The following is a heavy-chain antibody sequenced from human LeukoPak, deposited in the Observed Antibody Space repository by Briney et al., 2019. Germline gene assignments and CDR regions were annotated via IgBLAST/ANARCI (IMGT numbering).Heavy chain of an antibody. Sequence: SETLSLTCAVSGYSISSGYYWGWIRQPPGKGLEWIGSIYHSGSTYYNPSLKSRVTISVDTSKNQFSLKLSSVTAADTAVYYCARFGVRGVKIDYWGQGTLVTVSS. CDR1: GYSISSGYY. CDR3: ARFGVRGVKIDY. J-gene: IGHJ4*02. D-gene: IGHD3-10*01. CDR2: IYHSGST. V-gene: IGHV4-38-2*01.